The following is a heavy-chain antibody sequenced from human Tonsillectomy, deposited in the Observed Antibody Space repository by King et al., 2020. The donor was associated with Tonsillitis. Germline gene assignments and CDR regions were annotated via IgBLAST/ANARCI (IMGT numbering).Heavy chain of an antibody. Sequence: QLVQSGAEVKKPGASVKVSCKASGYTFTSYGISWVRQAPGQGLEWMGWISAYNGNTNYAQKLQGRVTMTTDTSTSTAYMELRSLRSDDTAVYYCARDRGEPSYYDSGGLLNWFDPWGQGTLVTVSS. D-gene: IGHD3-22*01. CDR3: ARDRGEPSYYDSGGLLNWFDP. CDR2: ISAYNGNT. J-gene: IGHJ5*02. CDR1: GYTFTSYG. V-gene: IGHV1-18*04.